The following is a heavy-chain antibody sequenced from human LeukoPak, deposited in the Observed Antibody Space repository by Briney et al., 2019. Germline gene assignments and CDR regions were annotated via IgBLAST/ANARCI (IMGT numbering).Heavy chain of an antibody. J-gene: IGHJ3*02. D-gene: IGHD3-9*01. V-gene: IGHV3-30*02. CDR1: RFIFSSYG. CDR3: AKDLSNYDILTGYQGDAFDI. Sequence: GGSLRLSCAASRFIFSSYGMHWVRQAPGKGLEWVAFIRYDGSNKYYADSVKGRFTISKDNSKNTLYLQMNSLRAEDTAVYYCAKDLSNYDILTGYQGDAFDIWGQGTMVTVSS. CDR2: IRYDGSNK.